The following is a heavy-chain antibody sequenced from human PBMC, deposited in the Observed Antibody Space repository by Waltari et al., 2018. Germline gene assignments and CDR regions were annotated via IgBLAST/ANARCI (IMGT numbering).Heavy chain of an antibody. CDR1: GFAVSFTT. CDR3: ARAPNVGARVPIYGMDG. V-gene: IGHV3-53*02. J-gene: IGHJ6*02. D-gene: IGHD3-10*01. CDR2: IDSEGAT. Sequence: EMQLVETGGDLHQPGGSLVLSYPASGFAVSFTTTSWVGQARGKGLEGVPRIDSEGATYYADSVKGRFTMSRDSSKNSLDLQMNSLRAEDTAVYFCARAPNVGARVPIYGMDGWGQGTTVTVSS.